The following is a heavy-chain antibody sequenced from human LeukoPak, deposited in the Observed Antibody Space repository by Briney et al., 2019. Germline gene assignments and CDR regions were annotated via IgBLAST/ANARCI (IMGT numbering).Heavy chain of an antibody. Sequence: ASVKVSCKASGYTFTSYYMHWVRQAPGQGLEWMGIINPSGGSTSYAQKFQGRVTMTRDMSTSTVYMELSSLRSEDTAVYYCASTSGSCWYYFYYLGQGTLVTVSS. CDR3: ASTSGSCWYYFYY. CDR1: GYTFTSYY. V-gene: IGHV1-46*01. J-gene: IGHJ4*02. D-gene: IGHD6-19*01. CDR2: INPSGGST.